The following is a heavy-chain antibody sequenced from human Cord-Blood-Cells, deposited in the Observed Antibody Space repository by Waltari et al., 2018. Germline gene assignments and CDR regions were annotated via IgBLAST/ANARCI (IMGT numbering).Heavy chain of an antibody. D-gene: IGHD6-6*01. CDR2: INHSGST. V-gene: IGHV4-34*01. CDR1: GGSFSGYY. Sequence: QVQLQQWGAGLLKPSETLSLTCAVYGGSFSGYYWSWIRQPPGTGLEWIGEINHSGSTNYNPSLKSRVTISVDTSKNQFSLKLSSVTAADTAVYYCARTRCKRGGVAARPLDAFDIWGQGTMVTVSS. CDR3: ARTRCKRGGVAARPLDAFDI. J-gene: IGHJ3*02.